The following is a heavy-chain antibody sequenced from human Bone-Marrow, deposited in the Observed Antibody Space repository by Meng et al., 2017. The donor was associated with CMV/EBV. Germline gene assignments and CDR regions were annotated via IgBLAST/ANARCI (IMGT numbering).Heavy chain of an antibody. J-gene: IGHJ4*02. D-gene: IGHD2-2*01. V-gene: IGHV4-38-2*02. CDR3: ARRPRVPAARSNFDY. CDR2: IYHSGST. Sequence: SEPLSLTSTVSGYSISSGYYWGWIRQPPGKGLEWIGSIYHSGSTYYNPSLKSRVTISVDTSKNQFSLKLSSVTAADTAVYYCARRPRVPAARSNFDYWGQGTLVTVSS. CDR1: GYSISSGYY.